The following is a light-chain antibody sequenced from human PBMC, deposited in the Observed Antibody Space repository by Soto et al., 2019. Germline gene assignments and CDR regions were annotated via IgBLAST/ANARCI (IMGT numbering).Light chain of an antibody. CDR2: GAS. CDR1: QFVSSN. J-gene: IGKJ5*01. V-gene: IGKV3D-15*01. CDR3: QQYHNWPPIT. Sequence: EIVLTQSPGTLSLSPGERATLSCRASQFVSSNLAWYQQKPGQAPRLLIYGASNRATGIPDRFSGSGSGTEFTLTISNLQSEDFAVYFCQQYHNWPPITFGQGTRLEI.